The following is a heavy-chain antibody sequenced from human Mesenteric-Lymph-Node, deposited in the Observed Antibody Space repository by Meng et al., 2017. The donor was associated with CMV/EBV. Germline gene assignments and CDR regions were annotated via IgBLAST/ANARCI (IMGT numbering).Heavy chain of an antibody. CDR2: ITSSSSHI. CDR3: ARGRELGWTYYYYGMDV. J-gene: IGHJ6*02. D-gene: IGHD7-27*01. V-gene: IGHV3-21*01. CDR1: GFTFSRYS. Sequence: GESLKISCAASGFTFSRYSMNWVRQAPGKGLEWVSSITSSSSHIYYADSVKGRFTISRDNSKNTLYLQMNSLRAEDTAVYYCARGRELGWTYYYYGMDVWGQGTTVTVSS.